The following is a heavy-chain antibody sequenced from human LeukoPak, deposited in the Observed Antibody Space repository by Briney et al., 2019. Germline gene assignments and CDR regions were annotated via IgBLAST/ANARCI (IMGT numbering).Heavy chain of an antibody. CDR3: AKEMVVTAPTPFYYFDY. CDR2: ISGSGGST. D-gene: IGHD2-21*02. V-gene: IGHV3-23*01. J-gene: IGHJ4*02. Sequence: GGSLRLSCAASGFIFSSYAMNWVRQAPGKGLEWVSAISGSGGSTYYADSVKGRFTISRDNSKNTLYLQMNSLRAEDTAVYYCAKEMVVTAPTPFYYFDYWGQGTLVTVSS. CDR1: GFIFSSYA.